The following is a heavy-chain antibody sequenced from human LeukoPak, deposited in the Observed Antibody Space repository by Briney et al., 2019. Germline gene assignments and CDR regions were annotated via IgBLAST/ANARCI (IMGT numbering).Heavy chain of an antibody. D-gene: IGHD3-3*01. CDR1: GGTFSSYA. J-gene: IGHJ5*02. CDR3: AREYRTIFGGPNWFDP. CDR2: IIPIFGTA. Sequence: ASVKVSCKASGGTFSSYAISWVRQAPGQGLEWMGGIIPIFGTANYAQKFQGRVTITTDESTSTAYMELSSLRSEDTAVYYCAREYRTIFGGPNWFDPWGQGTLVTVSS. V-gene: IGHV1-69*05.